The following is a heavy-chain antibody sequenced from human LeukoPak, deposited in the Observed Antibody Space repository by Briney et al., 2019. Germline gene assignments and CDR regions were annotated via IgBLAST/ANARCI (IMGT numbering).Heavy chain of an antibody. J-gene: IGHJ3*02. D-gene: IGHD4-17*01. CDR2: ISVGGGST. CDR3: AKHDYGDYRAFDI. CDR1: GXTFDSYA. V-gene: IGHV3-23*01. Sequence: GGSLRLSCAASGXTFDSYAMSWVRQAPGKGPEWVSSISVGGGSTFYADSVKGRFTISRVNSKNTLYLQMNSLRAEDTAVYYCAKHDYGDYRAFDIWGQGTMVTVSS.